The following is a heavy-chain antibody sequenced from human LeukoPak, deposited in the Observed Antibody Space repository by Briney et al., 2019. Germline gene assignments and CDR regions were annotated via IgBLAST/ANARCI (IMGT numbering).Heavy chain of an antibody. CDR3: ARGGGYYSLLY. Sequence: SETLSLTCTVSDGSISSSSCYWGWIRQPPGKGLEWIGEINHSGSTNYDPSLKSRVTISVDTSKNQFSLKLSSVTAADTAVYYCARGGGYYSLLYWGQGTLVTVSS. J-gene: IGHJ4*02. D-gene: IGHD3-22*01. CDR1: DGSISSSSCY. V-gene: IGHV4-39*07. CDR2: INHSGST.